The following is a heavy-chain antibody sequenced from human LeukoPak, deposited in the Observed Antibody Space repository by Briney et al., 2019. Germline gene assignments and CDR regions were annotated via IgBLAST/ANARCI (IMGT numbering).Heavy chain of an antibody. V-gene: IGHV3-11*01. CDR3: ASPAAAGTPDYYYGMDV. D-gene: IGHD6-13*01. Sequence: GGSLRLSCAASGFTFSDYYMSWIRQTPGKGLEWVSYISSSGSTIYYADSVKGRFTISRDNAKNSLYLQMNSLRAEDTAVYYCASPAAAGTPDYYYGMDVWGQGTTVTVSS. CDR2: ISSSGSTI. CDR1: GFTFSDYY. J-gene: IGHJ6*02.